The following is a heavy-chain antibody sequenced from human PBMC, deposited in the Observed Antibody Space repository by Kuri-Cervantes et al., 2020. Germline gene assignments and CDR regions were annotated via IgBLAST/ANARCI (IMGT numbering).Heavy chain of an antibody. CDR3: AREALDYGDSLRPFDY. CDR2: ISAYNGNT. D-gene: IGHD4-17*01. Sequence: ASVKVSCKASGYTFTSYGISWVRQAPGQGLEWMGWISAYNGNTNYAQKLQGRVTMTTDTSTSTAYMELRRLRSDDTAVYYCAREALDYGDSLRPFDYWGQGTLVTVSS. CDR1: GYTFTSYG. J-gene: IGHJ4*02. V-gene: IGHV1-18*01.